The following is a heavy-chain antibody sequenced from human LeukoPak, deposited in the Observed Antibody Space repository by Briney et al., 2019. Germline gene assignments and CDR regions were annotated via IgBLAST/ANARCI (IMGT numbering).Heavy chain of an antibody. Sequence: PGGSLRLSCAASGFTFSSYSMNWVRQAPGKGLEWVSYISSSSGTIYYADSVKGRFTISRDNSKNSLYLQMNNLRAEDTAVYYCARGRLLRYYMDVWGEGTTVTVSS. CDR1: GFTFSSYS. CDR2: ISSSSGTI. V-gene: IGHV3-48*01. D-gene: IGHD2-15*01. J-gene: IGHJ6*03. CDR3: ARGRLLRYYMDV.